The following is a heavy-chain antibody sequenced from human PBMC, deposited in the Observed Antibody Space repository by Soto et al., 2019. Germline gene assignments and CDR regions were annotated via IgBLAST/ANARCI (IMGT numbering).Heavy chain of an antibody. CDR2: IYPGDSDT. J-gene: IGHJ4*02. CDR3: ARTDGYEIEY. Sequence: LGESLKISCQGPGYSFVSYWIAWVRQMPGKGLEWMGSIYPGDSDTTNSPSFQGQVTMSVEKSITTVYLQWSSLKASDTAMYYCARTDGYEIEYWGQGTLVTVSS. D-gene: IGHD2-21*01. V-gene: IGHV5-51*01. CDR1: GYSFVSYW.